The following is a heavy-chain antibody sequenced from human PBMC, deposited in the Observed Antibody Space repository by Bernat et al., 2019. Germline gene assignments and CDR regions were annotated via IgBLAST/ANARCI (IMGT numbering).Heavy chain of an antibody. CDR1: GFTFSSYW. J-gene: IGHJ2*01. D-gene: IGHD3-22*01. CDR2: IKQDGSEK. V-gene: IGHV3-7*01. Sequence: EVQLVESGGGLVQPGGSLRLSCAASGFTFSSYWMSWVRQARGKGLEWVANIKQDGSEKYYVDSVKSRFTISRDNDKNSLYLQMNGLRDEDTAVYYCASVITGVRWYFDLWGRGTLVTVSS. CDR3: ASVITGVRWYFDL.